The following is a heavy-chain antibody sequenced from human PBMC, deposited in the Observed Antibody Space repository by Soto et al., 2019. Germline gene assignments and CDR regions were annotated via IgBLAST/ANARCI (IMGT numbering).Heavy chain of an antibody. D-gene: IGHD6-19*01. Sequence: SGPTLVNPTQTXTLTCTFSGFSLSTSGMCVSWIRQPPGKALEWLARIDWDDDKYYSTSLKTRLTISKDTSKNQVVLTMTNMDPVDTATYYCARIDSSSCWSDYWGQGTLVTVSS. CDR1: GFSLSTSGMC. J-gene: IGHJ4*02. CDR2: IDWDDDK. CDR3: ARIDSSSCWSDY. V-gene: IGHV2-70*11.